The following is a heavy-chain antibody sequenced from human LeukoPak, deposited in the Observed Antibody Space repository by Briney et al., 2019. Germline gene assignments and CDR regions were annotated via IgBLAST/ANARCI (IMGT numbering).Heavy chain of an antibody. Sequence: PGGSLRLSCSASGFIFSSYSMHWVRQAPGKGLDYVSAINSNGGDTYYADSVKGRFTVSRDNSKNELYLQMSSLRAEDTAIYYCVRVFGSGSGKYYADYWGQGTLVTVSS. D-gene: IGHD3-10*01. CDR1: GFIFSSYS. CDR2: INSNGGDT. J-gene: IGHJ4*02. V-gene: IGHV3-64D*06. CDR3: VRVFGSGSGKYYADY.